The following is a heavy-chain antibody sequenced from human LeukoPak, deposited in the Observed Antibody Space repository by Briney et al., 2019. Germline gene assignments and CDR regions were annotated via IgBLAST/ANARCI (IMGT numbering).Heavy chain of an antibody. CDR1: GFTFSSYG. CDR2: IRYDGSNK. Sequence: GGSLRLSCAASGFTFSSYGMHWVRQAPGKGLEWVAFIRYDGSNKYYADSVKGRFTISRDNSKNTLYLQMNSLRAEDTAVYYCAKIHGCSSTSCYKYFQHWGQGTLVTVSS. J-gene: IGHJ1*01. CDR3: AKIHGCSSTSCYKYFQH. D-gene: IGHD2-2*02. V-gene: IGHV3-30*02.